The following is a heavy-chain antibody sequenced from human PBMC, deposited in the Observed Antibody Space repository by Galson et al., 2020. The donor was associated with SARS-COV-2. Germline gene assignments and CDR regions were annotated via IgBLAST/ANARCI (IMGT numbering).Heavy chain of an antibody. J-gene: IGHJ6*02. V-gene: IGHV4-30-4*07. Sequence: SETLSLTCAVSGGSISSGGYSWSWIRQPPGKGLEWIGYIYYSGSTYYNPSLKSRVTISVDTSKNQFSLKLSSVTAADTAVYYCARDMYTREGYCSGGSCYGYYGMDVWGQGTTVTVSS. CDR2: IYYSGST. D-gene: IGHD2-15*01. CDR1: GGSISSGGYS. CDR3: ARDMYTREGYCSGGSCYGYYGMDV.